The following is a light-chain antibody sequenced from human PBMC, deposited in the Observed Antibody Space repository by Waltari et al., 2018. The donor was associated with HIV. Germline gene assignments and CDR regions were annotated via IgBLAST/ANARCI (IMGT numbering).Light chain of an antibody. CDR3: QQSYNMYT. J-gene: IGKJ2*01. CDR1: QSLSSTY. CDR2: GVA. V-gene: IGKV3-20*01. Sequence: IVLTQSPGTLSLSPGDRATLSCRASQSLSSTYLAWYQQKPGQAPRLLIFGVASRATGIPDRFSGFGSGTYFTLTISRLEPEDFAVYYCQQSYNMYTFGQGTKLEI.